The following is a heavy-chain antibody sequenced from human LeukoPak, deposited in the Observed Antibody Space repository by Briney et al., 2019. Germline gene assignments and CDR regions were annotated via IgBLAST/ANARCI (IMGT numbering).Heavy chain of an antibody. Sequence: GGSLRLSCTPSGFTFSSHAMSWVRQAPGKGLEWVSAISGSGGSTYYADSVKGRFTISRDNSKNTLYLQMNSLRAEDTAVYYCAKADIVLMVYATPNDYWGQGTLVTVSS. CDR2: ISGSGGST. V-gene: IGHV3-23*01. CDR3: AKADIVLMVYATPNDY. J-gene: IGHJ4*02. D-gene: IGHD2-8*01. CDR1: GFTFSSHA.